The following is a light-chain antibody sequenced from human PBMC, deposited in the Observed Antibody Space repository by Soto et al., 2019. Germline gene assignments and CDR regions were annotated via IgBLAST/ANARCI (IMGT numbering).Light chain of an antibody. V-gene: IGLV2-14*03. CDR3: SSFTTSSTFV. J-gene: IGLJ1*01. CDR1: SNFIGRYDY. CDR2: DVS. Sequence: SALAQPASVSGSRGQSMTISCTGTSNFIGRYDYVSWFQQHPGKVPKLIIYDVSNWPSGVSDRFSGSKSGNTASLTISGLHPEDEADYYCSSFTTSSTFVFGTGTKVTVL.